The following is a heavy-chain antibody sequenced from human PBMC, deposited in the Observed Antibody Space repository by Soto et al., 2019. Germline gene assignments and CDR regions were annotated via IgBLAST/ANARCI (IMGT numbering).Heavy chain of an antibody. D-gene: IGHD5-18*01. CDR2: ISYDGSNK. V-gene: IGHV3-30*03. Sequence: GESLKISCAASGFTFSSYGMHWVRQAPGKGLEWVAVISYDGSNKYYADSVKGRFTISRDNSKNTLYLQMNSLRAEDTAVYYCASRNTAMADAFDIWGQGTMVTVSS. CDR3: ASRNTAMADAFDI. J-gene: IGHJ3*02. CDR1: GFTFSSYG.